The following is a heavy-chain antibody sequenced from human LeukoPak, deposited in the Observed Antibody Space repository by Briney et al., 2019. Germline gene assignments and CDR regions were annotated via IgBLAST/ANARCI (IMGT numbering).Heavy chain of an antibody. CDR1: GFTFSSYS. J-gene: IGHJ6*03. Sequence: GGSLRLSCAASGFTFSSYSMNWVGQAPGKGLEGVSSISSSSSYKNYADSVKGRFTISRDNAKNSLYLQMNSLRAEDTAVYYCARAAPQDYYDSSGYYPKHYMDVWGRGTTVTVSS. D-gene: IGHD3-22*01. CDR3: ARAAPQDYYDSSGYYPKHYMDV. V-gene: IGHV3-21*01. CDR2: ISSSSSYK.